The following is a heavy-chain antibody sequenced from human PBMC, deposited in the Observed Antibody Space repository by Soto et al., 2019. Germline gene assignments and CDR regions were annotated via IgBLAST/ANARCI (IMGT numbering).Heavy chain of an antibody. D-gene: IGHD3-22*01. CDR3: ARDRARDSSGYYLWSAFDI. Sequence: SVKVSCKASGGTFSSYAISWVRQAPGQGLEWMGGIIPIFGTANYAQKFQGRVTITADESTSTAYMELSSLRSEDTAVYYCARDRARDSSGYYLWSAFDIWGQGTMVTVSS. V-gene: IGHV1-69*13. CDR2: IIPIFGTA. J-gene: IGHJ3*02. CDR1: GGTFSSYA.